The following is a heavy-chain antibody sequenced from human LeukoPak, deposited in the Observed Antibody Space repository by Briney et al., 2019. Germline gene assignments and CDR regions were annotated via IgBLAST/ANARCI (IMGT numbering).Heavy chain of an antibody. CDR1: GLTFSSRA. D-gene: IGHD6-19*01. CDR3: ARDLGYSSGHPFDY. V-gene: IGHV3-30*04. Sequence: GGSLRLSCAASGLTFSSRAMHWVRQAPGKGLEWVAVISYDGSKKYYADSVKGRFTISRDNSKNTLSLQMNSLRAEDTAVYYCARDLGYSSGHPFDYWGQGTLVTVSS. CDR2: ISYDGSKK. J-gene: IGHJ4*02.